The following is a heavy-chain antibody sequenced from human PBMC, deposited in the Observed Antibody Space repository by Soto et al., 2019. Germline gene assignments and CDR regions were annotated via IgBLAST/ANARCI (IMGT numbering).Heavy chain of an antibody. CDR2: IYYTGST. Sequence: QVQLQESGPGLVKPSETLSLTCTVSGGSISSYYWSWIRQPPGKGLEWIGFIYYTGSTNYNPSLKTRTTITVDTTKNQFSRKLSSVTAADTAVYYCARSDGRDWGQGTLVTVSS. V-gene: IGHV4-59*01. CDR1: GGSISSYY. CDR3: ARSDGRD. J-gene: IGHJ4*02.